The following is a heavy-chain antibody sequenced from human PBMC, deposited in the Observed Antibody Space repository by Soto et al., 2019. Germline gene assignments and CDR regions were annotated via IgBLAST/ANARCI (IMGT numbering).Heavy chain of an antibody. CDR2: INHSGST. CDR1: GGSFSGYY. Sequence: PSETLSLTCAVYGGSFSGYYWSWIRQPPGKGLEWIGEINHSGSTNYNPSLKRRVTISVDTSKNQFSLKLSSVTAADTAVYYCARNRKRVMAVYYYYGMDVWGQGTTVTVSS. J-gene: IGHJ6*02. D-gene: IGHD2-21*01. V-gene: IGHV4-34*01. CDR3: ARNRKRVMAVYYYYGMDV.